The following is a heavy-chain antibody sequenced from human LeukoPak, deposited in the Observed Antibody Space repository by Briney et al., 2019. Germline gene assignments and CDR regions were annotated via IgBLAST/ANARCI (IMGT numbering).Heavy chain of an antibody. D-gene: IGHD6-19*01. CDR1: GYTFSSYG. CDR3: ARDPGYSSGWYGETYYYYGMDV. Sequence: GASVKVSCTASGYTFSSYGINWVRQAPGQGLEWMGWISAYNGNTYYAQKLQGRVTMTTDTSTSTAYMEMSSLRSEDTAVYYCARDPGYSSGWYGETYYYYGMDVWGQGTTVTVPS. V-gene: IGHV1-18*01. CDR2: ISAYNGNT. J-gene: IGHJ6*02.